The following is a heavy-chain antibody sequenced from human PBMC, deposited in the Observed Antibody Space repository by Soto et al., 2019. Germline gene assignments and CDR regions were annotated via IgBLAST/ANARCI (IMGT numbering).Heavy chain of an antibody. CDR1: GGSVSSGSYY. CDR3: ARGYFPEAQAF. D-gene: IGHD3-9*01. Sequence: SETLCLTCTVSGGSVSSGSYYWSWIRQPPGKGLEWNGYIYYSGSTNYNPSLKSRVTISVDTSKNQFSLKLSSVTAADTAVYYWARGYFPEAQAFWVQGTLVTGSS. V-gene: IGHV4-61*01. CDR2: IYYSGST. J-gene: IGHJ4*02.